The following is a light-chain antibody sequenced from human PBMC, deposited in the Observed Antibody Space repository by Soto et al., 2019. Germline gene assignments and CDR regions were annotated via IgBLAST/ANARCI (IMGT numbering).Light chain of an antibody. Sequence: QSVLTQPASVSGSPGQSITISCTGTSSDAGGYNYVSWYQQHPGKAPKLMIYEVSNRPSGVSNRFSGSKSGNTASLTISGLQAVDEADYYCSSYTSSSTLGVVFGGGTQLTVL. J-gene: IGLJ2*01. CDR2: EVS. CDR1: SSDAGGYNY. V-gene: IGLV2-14*01. CDR3: SSYTSSSTLGVV.